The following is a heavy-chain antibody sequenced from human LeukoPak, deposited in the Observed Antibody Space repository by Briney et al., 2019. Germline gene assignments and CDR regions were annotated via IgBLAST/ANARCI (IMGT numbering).Heavy chain of an antibody. CDR3: ARAAGDDIVVVPAAMIRLFFDY. CDR2: IYYSGST. J-gene: IGHJ4*02. D-gene: IGHD2-2*01. CDR1: GGYISSYS. Sequence: SETLSLICTVSGGYISSYSWGWIRQPAGKGLEWIGYIYYSGSTNYNPSLKSRVTISVDTSKNQFSLKLSSVTAADTAVYYCARAAGDDIVVVPAAMIRLFFDYWGQGTLVTVSS. V-gene: IGHV4-59*01.